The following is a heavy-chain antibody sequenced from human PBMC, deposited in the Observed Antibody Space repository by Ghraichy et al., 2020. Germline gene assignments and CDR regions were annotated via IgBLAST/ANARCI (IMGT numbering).Heavy chain of an antibody. CDR1: GFTFSTYA. D-gene: IGHD1-1*01. CDR2: ISGSGRTT. Sequence: GESLNISCAASGFTFSTYAMTWVRQAPGKGLEWVSSISGSGRTTYYADSMEGRFTISRDNSKNTLYLQMNSLRAEDTAVYYCAKEQLELRFLECWFDPWGQGTLVTVSS. J-gene: IGHJ5*02. V-gene: IGHV3-23*01. CDR3: AKEQLELRFLECWFDP.